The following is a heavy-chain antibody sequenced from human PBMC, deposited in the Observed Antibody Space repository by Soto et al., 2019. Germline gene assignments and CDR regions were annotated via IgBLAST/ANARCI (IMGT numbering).Heavy chain of an antibody. CDR2: IYRGGSP. CDR1: GFTVSSDY. J-gene: IGHJ4*02. D-gene: IGHD3-16*01. CDR3: ARGQSSDYEQPVN. V-gene: IGHV3-53*01. Sequence: GGSLRLSCAASGFTVSSDYMSWVRQAPGKGLEWVSVIYRGGSPYYTDSVKGRFTISRDSSKNMLFLQMNSVTAEDTAVYYCARGQSSDYEQPVNWGQGTLFTVSS.